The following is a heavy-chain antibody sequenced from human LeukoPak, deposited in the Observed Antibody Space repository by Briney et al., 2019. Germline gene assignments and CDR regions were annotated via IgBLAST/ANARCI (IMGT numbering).Heavy chain of an antibody. J-gene: IGHJ5*02. CDR1: GFTFSSYG. Sequence: GGSLRLSCAASGFTFSSYGMHWVRQAPGKGLEWVAVIWYDGSNKYYADSVKGRFTISRDNSKNTLYLQMNSLRAEDTAVYYCARESRWSYQQQLTSWFDPWGQGTLVTVSS. V-gene: IGHV3-33*01. CDR3: ARESRWSYQQQLTSWFDP. D-gene: IGHD6-13*01. CDR2: IWYDGSNK.